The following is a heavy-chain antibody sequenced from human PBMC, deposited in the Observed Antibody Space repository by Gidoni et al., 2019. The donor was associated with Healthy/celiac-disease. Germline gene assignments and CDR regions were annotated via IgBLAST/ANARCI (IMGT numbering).Heavy chain of an antibody. CDR3: ARVNRESSSQLDY. CDR2: IYHSGST. CDR1: GSSISSGYY. D-gene: IGHD6-6*01. Sequence: QVPLQESGPGLVKPSETLSVTCPVSGSSISSGYYWGWIRQPPGKGLEWIGSIYHSGSTYYNPSLKSRVTISVDTSKNQFSLKLSSVTAADTAVYYCARVNRESSSQLDYWGQGTLVTVSS. J-gene: IGHJ4*02. V-gene: IGHV4-38-2*02.